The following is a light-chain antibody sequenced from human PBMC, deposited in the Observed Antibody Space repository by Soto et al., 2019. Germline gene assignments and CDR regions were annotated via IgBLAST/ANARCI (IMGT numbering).Light chain of an antibody. Sequence: DIQMTQSPSSLSASVRDRVTITCRASQDISMYLNWYQQKPGRAPQLLIYAASSLESGIPSRFSGSGSGTDFTLTISSRQPQDCAAYYCQQSFCTPITFGQGTKLDI. V-gene: IGKV1-39*01. CDR1: QDISMY. J-gene: IGKJ2*01. CDR3: QQSFCTPIT. CDR2: AAS.